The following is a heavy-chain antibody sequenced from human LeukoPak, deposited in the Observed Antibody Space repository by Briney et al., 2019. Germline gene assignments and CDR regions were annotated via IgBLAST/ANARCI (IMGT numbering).Heavy chain of an antibody. D-gene: IGHD3-22*01. CDR3: ARAYRTEGYYDSGSFDY. V-gene: IGHV3-30*02. Sequence: GGSLRLSCAASGFTFSSYGMHWVRQAPGKGLEWVAFIRYDGSNKYYADSVKGRFTISRDNSKNTLYLQMNSLRAEDMAVYYCARAYRTEGYYDSGSFDYWGQGTLVTVSS. J-gene: IGHJ4*02. CDR2: IRYDGSNK. CDR1: GFTFSSYG.